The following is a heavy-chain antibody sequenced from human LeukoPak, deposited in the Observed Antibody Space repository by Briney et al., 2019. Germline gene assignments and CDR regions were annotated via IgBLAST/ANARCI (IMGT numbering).Heavy chain of an antibody. Sequence: SETLSLTCTVSGGSISGYYWSWIRQPPGKGLEWIGYIYYSGSTRYNPSLKSRVTMSVDTSRNQFSLKLSSVTAADTAVYYCARGGLENGYHSNDGFDIWGQGTMVTVSS. D-gene: IGHD3-22*01. CDR1: GGSISGYY. V-gene: IGHV4-59*01. CDR2: IYYSGST. CDR3: ARGGLENGYHSNDGFDI. J-gene: IGHJ3*02.